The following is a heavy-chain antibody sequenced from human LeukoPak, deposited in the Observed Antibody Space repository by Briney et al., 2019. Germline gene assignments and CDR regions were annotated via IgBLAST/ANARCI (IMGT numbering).Heavy chain of an antibody. Sequence: GGSLRLSCAVSGIAFSSYAMTWVRQAPGKGLEWVSAISGSGGSTYYADSVKGRFTISRDNSKNTLYLQMNSLRAEDTAVYYCANPVVPAASAWGQGTLVTVSS. CDR2: ISGSGGST. CDR1: GIAFSSYA. V-gene: IGHV3-23*01. CDR3: ANPVVPAASA. J-gene: IGHJ5*02. D-gene: IGHD2-2*01.